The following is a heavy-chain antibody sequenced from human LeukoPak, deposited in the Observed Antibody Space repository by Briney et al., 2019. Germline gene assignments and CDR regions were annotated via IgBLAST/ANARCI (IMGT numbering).Heavy chain of an antibody. D-gene: IGHD3-22*01. CDR2: INQDGSVK. V-gene: IGHV3-7*01. J-gene: IGHJ4*02. CDR1: GFTFSSYA. Sequence: GGSLRLSCAASGFTFSSYAMIWFRQAPGKGLEWVAHINQDGSVKNYVDSVKGRFTISRDNANNFLYLQMNSLRAEDTAVYYCARGIRYYDSSGYLDYWGQGTLVTVSS. CDR3: ARGIRYYDSSGYLDY.